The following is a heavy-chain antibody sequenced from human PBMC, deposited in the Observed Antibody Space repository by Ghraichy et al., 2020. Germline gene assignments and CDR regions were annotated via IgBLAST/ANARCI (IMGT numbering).Heavy chain of an antibody. D-gene: IGHD2-21*01. J-gene: IGHJ6*02. Sequence: SQTLSLTCTVSGGSISSYYWSWIRQPPGKGLEWIGYIYYSGSTNYNPSLKSRVTISVDTSKNQFSLKLSSVTAADTAVYYCARETLKVIGPDYYYYYGMDVWGQGTTVTVSS. V-gene: IGHV4-59*01. CDR2: IYYSGST. CDR3: ARETLKVIGPDYYYYYGMDV. CDR1: GGSISSYY.